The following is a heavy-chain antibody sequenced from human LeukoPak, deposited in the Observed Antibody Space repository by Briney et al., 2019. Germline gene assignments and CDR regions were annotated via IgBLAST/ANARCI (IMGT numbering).Heavy chain of an antibody. V-gene: IGHV4-61*01. CDR2: IYYSGST. CDR3: ARTYDYVWGSYPYYFDY. J-gene: IGHJ4*02. D-gene: IGHD3-16*01. CDR1: GGSISSGSYY. Sequence: SETLSLTCTVSGGSISSGSYYWSWIRQPPGKGLEWIGYIYYSGSTNYNPSLKSRVTISVDTSKNQFSLKLSSVTAADTAVYYCARTYDYVWGSYPYYFDYWGQGTLVTVSS.